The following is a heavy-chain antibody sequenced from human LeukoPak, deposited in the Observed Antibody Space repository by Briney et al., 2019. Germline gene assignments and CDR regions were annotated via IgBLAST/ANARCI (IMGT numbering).Heavy chain of an antibody. V-gene: IGHV4-34*01. J-gene: IGHJ5*02. D-gene: IGHD3-16*02. CDR2: INHSGST. CDR1: GGSFSGYY. CDR3: ARRPPSGMVYDYVWGSYRNNWFDP. Sequence: SETLSLTCAVYGGSFSGYYWSWIRQPPGKGLEWIGEINHSGSTNYNPSLKSRVTISVDTSKNQFSLKLSSVTAADTAVYYCARRPPSGMVYDYVWGSYRNNWFDPWGQGTLVTVS.